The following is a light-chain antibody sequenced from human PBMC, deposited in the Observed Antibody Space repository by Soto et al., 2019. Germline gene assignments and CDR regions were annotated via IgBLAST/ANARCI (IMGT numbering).Light chain of an antibody. V-gene: IGKV4-1*01. CDR3: QQYYSTLFT. CDR2: WAS. CDR1: QSVLYSSNNKNY. Sequence: EIVLTQSPGTLAVSLGERATINCKSSQSVLYSSNNKNYLAWYQQKPGQPPKLLIYWASTRESGVPDRFSGSGSGTDFTLTISSLQAEDVAVYYCQQYYSTLFTFGPGTKVDIK. J-gene: IGKJ3*01.